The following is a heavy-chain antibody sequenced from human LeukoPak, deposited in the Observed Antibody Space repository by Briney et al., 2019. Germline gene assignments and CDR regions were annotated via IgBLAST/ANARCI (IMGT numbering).Heavy chain of an antibody. V-gene: IGHV3-21*01. D-gene: IGHD2-2*01. J-gene: IGHJ3*02. Sequence: PGGSLRLSCAASGFTFSSYSMNWVRQAPGKGLEWVSSISSSSSYIYYADSVKGRFTISRDNAKNSLYLQMNSLRAEDTAVYYCARDRDCSSTSCYRGAFDIWGLGTMVTVSS. CDR1: GFTFSSYS. CDR3: ARDRDCSSTSCYRGAFDI. CDR2: ISSSSSYI.